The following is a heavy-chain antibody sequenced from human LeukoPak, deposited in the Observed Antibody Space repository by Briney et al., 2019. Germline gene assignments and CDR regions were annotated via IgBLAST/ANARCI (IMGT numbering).Heavy chain of an antibody. CDR1: SGSISSGDYY. D-gene: IGHD5-12*01. Sequence: PSETLSLTCTVSSGSISSGDYYWSSIRQPRGRGRGWLGYIYHSGSTYYNPSLKSRVTISVDTSKNQSSLKLSSVTAADTAVYYCARDGGYSGYAVLDYWGQGTLVTVSS. J-gene: IGHJ4*02. CDR3: ARDGGYSGYAVLDY. CDR2: IYHSGST. V-gene: IGHV4-30-4*01.